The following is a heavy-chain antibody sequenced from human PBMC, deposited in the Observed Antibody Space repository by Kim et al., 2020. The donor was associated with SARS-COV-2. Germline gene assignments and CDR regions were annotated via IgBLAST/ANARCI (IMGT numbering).Heavy chain of an antibody. CDR3: ARLGYCSSTSCYLRGGMDV. J-gene: IGHJ6*02. V-gene: IGHV1-18*01. Sequence: ASVKVSCKASGYTFTSYGISWVRQAPGQGLEWMGWISAYNGNTNYAQKLQGRVTMTTDTSTSTAYMELRSLRSDDTAVYYCARLGYCSSTSCYLRGGMDVWGQGTTVTVSS. CDR1: GYTFTSYG. D-gene: IGHD2-2*03. CDR2: ISAYNGNT.